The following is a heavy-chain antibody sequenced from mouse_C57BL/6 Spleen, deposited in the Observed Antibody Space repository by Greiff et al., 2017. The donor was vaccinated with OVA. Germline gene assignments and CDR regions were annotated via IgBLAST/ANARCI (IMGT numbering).Heavy chain of an antibody. CDR1: GFTFSDYG. J-gene: IGHJ4*01. CDR2: ISSGSSTI. D-gene: IGHD2-4*01. V-gene: IGHV5-17*01. Sequence: DVQLVESGGGLVKPGGSLKLSCAASGFTFSDYGMHWVRQAPETGLEWVAYISSGSSTIYYADTVKGRFTISRDNAKNTLFLQMTSLRSEDTAMYYCARDYDYDPYYAMDYWGQGTSVTVSS. CDR3: ARDYDYDPYYAMDY.